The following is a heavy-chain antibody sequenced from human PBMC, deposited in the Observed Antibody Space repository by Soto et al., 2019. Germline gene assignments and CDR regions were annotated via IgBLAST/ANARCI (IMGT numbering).Heavy chain of an antibody. Sequence: SETLSLTCAVSSGSITSSNWWSWVRQPPGKGLEWIGEIYHTGSTNYNPSLKSRVTISVDKSKNQFSLKLSSVTAADTAVYYCARVRCVGYCSNTSWRHWFDPWGQGTLVTVSS. CDR1: SGSITSSNW. D-gene: IGHD2-2*01. CDR3: ARVRCVGYCSNTSWRHWFDP. CDR2: IYHTGST. J-gene: IGHJ5*02. V-gene: IGHV4-4*02.